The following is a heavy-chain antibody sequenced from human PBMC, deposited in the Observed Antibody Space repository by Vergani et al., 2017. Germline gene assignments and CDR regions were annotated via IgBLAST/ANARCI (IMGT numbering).Heavy chain of an antibody. J-gene: IGHJ5*02. CDR2: IKSKTDGGTT. CDR3: ARDHNWDLPGRWFDP. Sequence: EVQLVESGGGLVKPGGSLRLSCAASGFTFINAWMTWVRQAPGKGLEWVGRIKSKTDGGTTYYAAPVKGKFTISRDDSKNTLYLQMNSLRAEDTAVYYCARDHNWDLPGRWFDPWGQGTMVTVSS. CDR1: GFTFINAW. D-gene: IGHD1-26*01. V-gene: IGHV3-15*01.